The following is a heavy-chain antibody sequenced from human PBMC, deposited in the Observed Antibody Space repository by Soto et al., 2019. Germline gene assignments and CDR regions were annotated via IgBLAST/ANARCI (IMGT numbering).Heavy chain of an antibody. D-gene: IGHD3-10*01. V-gene: IGHV4-34*01. CDR2: INHSGST. CDR1: GGSFSGYY. CDR3: AVPGERTYYMDV. Sequence: QVQLQQWGAGLLKPSETLSLTCAVYGGSFSGYYWSWIRQPPGKGLEWIGEINHSGSTNYNPSLKSRVTISVDTSKNQFSLKLSSVTAADTAVYYCAVPGERTYYMDVWGKGTTVTVSS. J-gene: IGHJ6*03.